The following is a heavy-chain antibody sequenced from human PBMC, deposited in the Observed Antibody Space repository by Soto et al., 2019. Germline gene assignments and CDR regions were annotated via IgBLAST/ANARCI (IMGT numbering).Heavy chain of an antibody. Sequence: PSETLSLTCTVSGGSISSSSYYWGWIRQPPGKGLEWIGSIYYSGSTYYNPSLKSRVTISVDTSKSQFSLKLSSVTAADTAVYYCARHPSSGYDSSQYNWFDPWGQGTLVTVSS. J-gene: IGHJ5*02. V-gene: IGHV4-39*01. CDR2: IYYSGST. CDR1: GGSISSSSYY. CDR3: ARHPSSGYDSSQYNWFDP. D-gene: IGHD3-22*01.